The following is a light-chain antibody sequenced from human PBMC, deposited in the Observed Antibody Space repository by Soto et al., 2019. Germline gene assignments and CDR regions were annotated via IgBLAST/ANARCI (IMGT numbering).Light chain of an antibody. V-gene: IGKV3-15*01. Sequence: VMTQSPATLSVSPGERVTLSCRASQSVATNLAWYQQRPGQAPRLLIYGASKRAIGLPARFSGSGSGTEFTLTISSLQSEDFAVYHCQQYNDWPQTLGQGTKVEIK. CDR2: GAS. J-gene: IGKJ1*01. CDR1: QSVATN. CDR3: QQYNDWPQT.